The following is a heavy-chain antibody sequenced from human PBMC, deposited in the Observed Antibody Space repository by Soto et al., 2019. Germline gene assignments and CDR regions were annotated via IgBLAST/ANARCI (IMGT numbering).Heavy chain of an antibody. J-gene: IGHJ4*02. CDR3: ARTHWVSGTEY. D-gene: IGHD6-19*01. CDR2: IYPSGRA. CDR1: GGSITNHY. V-gene: IGHV4-4*07. Sequence: QVQLQESGPRLVTPSETLTLTCSLSGGSITNHYWGWIRQPPGKGLEFIGRIYPSGRAHYNPSLQSRVTMSVDTSKNQFSLKVNSVTAADTAIYYCARTHWVSGTEYWGQGILVTVSS.